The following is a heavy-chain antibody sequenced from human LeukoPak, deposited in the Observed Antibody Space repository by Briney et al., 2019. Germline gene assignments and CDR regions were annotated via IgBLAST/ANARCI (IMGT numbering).Heavy chain of an antibody. CDR3: ATLNGDYDDY. J-gene: IGHJ4*02. Sequence: GGSLRLSCAASGFSFMNYGMNWVRQAPGKGLEWVSSITSSSRNIKYADSVKGRFTISRDNAQNSLFLQMNSLRAEDTAVHYCATLNGDYDDYWGQGTLVAVSS. CDR2: ITSSSRNI. D-gene: IGHD4-17*01. V-gene: IGHV3-21*01. CDR1: GFSFMNYG.